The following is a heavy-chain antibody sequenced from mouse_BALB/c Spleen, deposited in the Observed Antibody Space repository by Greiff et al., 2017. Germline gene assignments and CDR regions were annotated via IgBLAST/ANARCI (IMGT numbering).Heavy chain of an antibody. V-gene: IGHV2-9*02. CDR1: GFSLTSYG. J-gene: IGHJ1*01. CDR2: IWAGGST. Sequence: QVQLKESGPGLVAPSQSLSITCTVSGFSLTSYGVHWVRQPPGKGLEWLGAIWAGGSTNYNSALMSRLSISKDNSKSQVFLKMNSLQTDDTAMYYCARDRDYCGSSHWYFDVWGAGTTVTVSS. D-gene: IGHD1-1*01. CDR3: ARDRDYCGSSHWYFDV.